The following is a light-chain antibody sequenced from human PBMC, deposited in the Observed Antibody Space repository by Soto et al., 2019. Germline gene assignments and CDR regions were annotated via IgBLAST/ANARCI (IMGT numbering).Light chain of an antibody. CDR1: QSVSSY. CDR3: QQRSNWPWT. J-gene: IGKJ1*01. V-gene: IGKV3-11*01. Sequence: ENVLTQCPATLFLSPGGRGTPSCRASQSVSSYLAWYQQKPGQAPRLLIYDASNRATGIPARFSGSGSGTDFTLTISSLEPEDFAVYYCQQRSNWPWTFGQGTKVDI. CDR2: DAS.